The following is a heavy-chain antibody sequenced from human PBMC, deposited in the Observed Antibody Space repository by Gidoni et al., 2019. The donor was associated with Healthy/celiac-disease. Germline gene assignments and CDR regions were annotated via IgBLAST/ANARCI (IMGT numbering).Heavy chain of an antibody. D-gene: IGHD5-12*01. CDR1: IYTFTNDF. CDR3: ARGGNPGHFDY. J-gene: IGHJ4*02. Sequence: QVQLVQSGAEVKKPGASVKVSCKASIYTFTNDFIHWVRQAPGQGLAWMGIINPRDAGTNYAQKFQGRVTLTRDTSTSTVYMDLSSLRSEDTAVYYCARGGNPGHFDYWGQGTLVTVSS. V-gene: IGHV1-46*01. CDR2: INPRDAGT.